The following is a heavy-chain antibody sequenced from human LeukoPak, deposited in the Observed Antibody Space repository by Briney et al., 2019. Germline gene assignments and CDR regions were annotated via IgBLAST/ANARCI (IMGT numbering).Heavy chain of an antibody. J-gene: IGHJ3*02. CDR1: GGSFSGYY. CDR3: ARASLIKDAFDI. CDR2: INHSGST. V-gene: IGHV4-34*01. D-gene: IGHD3-10*01. Sequence: SETLSLTCAVYGGSFSGYYWSWIRQPPGKGLEWIGEINHSGSTNYNPSLKSRVTISVDTSKNQFSLKLSSVTAADTAVYYRARASLIKDAFDIWGQGTTVTVSS.